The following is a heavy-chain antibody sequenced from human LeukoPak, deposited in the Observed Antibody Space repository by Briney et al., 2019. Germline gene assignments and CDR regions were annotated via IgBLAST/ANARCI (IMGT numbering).Heavy chain of an antibody. CDR3: AKEDGSSWYHFDY. Sequence: PGRSLRLSCAASGFTFDDYAMHWVRHAPGKGLEWDSGISWNSGSIGYADSVKGRFTISRDNAKNSLYLQMNSLRAADTALYYCAKEDGSSWYHFDYWGQGTLVTVSS. V-gene: IGHV3-9*01. D-gene: IGHD6-13*01. CDR2: ISWNSGSI. CDR1: GFTFDDYA. J-gene: IGHJ4*02.